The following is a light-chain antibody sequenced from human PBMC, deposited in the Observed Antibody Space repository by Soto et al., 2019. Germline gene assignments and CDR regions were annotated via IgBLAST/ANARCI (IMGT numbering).Light chain of an antibody. CDR1: SSDVGGYHY. J-gene: IGLJ1*01. Sequence: QSALTQPASVSGSPGQSITISCTGTSSDVGGYHYVSWYQQLPGKAPKLMIYEVTKRPSGVSNRFSGSKSDNTASLTISELQAEDEADYYCSAYTTRSAVFGTGTKVTVL. CDR3: SAYTTRSAV. V-gene: IGLV2-14*01. CDR2: EVT.